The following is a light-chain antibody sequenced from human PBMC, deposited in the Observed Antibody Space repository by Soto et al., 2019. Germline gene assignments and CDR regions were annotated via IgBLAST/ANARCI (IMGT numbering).Light chain of an antibody. CDR1: QSVSSNY. J-gene: IGKJ2*02. CDR2: SAS. V-gene: IGKV3-20*01. CDR3: QQFCSPWT. Sequence: EIVLTQSPGTLSLSPGERATLSCRAGQSVSSNYLAWYQQKPGQAPRLLIHSASKRATGIPDRFSGSGSGTDFTLIISRLEPEDSAVYYCQQFCSPWTFGQGIKLEIK.